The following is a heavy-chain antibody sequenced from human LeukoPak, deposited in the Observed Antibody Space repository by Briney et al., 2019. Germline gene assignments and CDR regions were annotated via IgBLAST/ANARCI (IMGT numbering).Heavy chain of an antibody. D-gene: IGHD2-2*01. Sequence: SETLSLTCSVFGGSISSSSYYWGWIRQPPGKGLEWIGSIYYSGSSYYNPSLNSRVTISVATSKSQFSLKLTSVTAADTAVYYCARRDCTSTTCYAGSYYFDYWGQGTLVTVSS. CDR2: IYYSGSS. V-gene: IGHV4-39*01. J-gene: IGHJ4*02. CDR1: GGSISSSSYY. CDR3: ARRDCTSTTCYAGSYYFDY.